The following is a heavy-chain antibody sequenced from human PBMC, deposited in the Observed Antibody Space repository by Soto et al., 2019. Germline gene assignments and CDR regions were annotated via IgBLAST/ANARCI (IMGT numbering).Heavy chain of an antibody. J-gene: IGHJ3*02. V-gene: IGHV1-69*01. CDR3: ASEKTYDSSGYYLDAFDI. CDR2: IIPIFGTA. D-gene: IGHD3-22*01. Sequence: QVQLVQSGAEVKKSGSSVKVSCKASGGTFSSYAISWVRQAPGQGLEWMGGIIPIFGTANYAQKFQGRVTITADESTSTAYMELSSLRSEDTAVYYCASEKTYDSSGYYLDAFDIWGQGTMVTVSS. CDR1: GGTFSSYA.